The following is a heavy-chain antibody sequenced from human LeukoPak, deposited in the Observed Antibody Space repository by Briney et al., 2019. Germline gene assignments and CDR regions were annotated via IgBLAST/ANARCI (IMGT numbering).Heavy chain of an antibody. J-gene: IGHJ4*02. CDR2: ISSSSSYI. CDR3: LPQAYSGFDY. Sequence: GGSLRLSCAASGFTFSSYSMNWVRQAPGKGLEWVSSISSSSSYIYYADPVKGRFTISRDNAKNSLYLQMNSLRAEDTAVYYCLPQAYSGFDYWGQGTLVTVSS. CDR1: GFTFSSYS. V-gene: IGHV3-21*01. D-gene: IGHD1-26*01.